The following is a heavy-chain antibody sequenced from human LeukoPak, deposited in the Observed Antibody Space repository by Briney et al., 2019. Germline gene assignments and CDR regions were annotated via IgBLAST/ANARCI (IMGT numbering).Heavy chain of an antibody. J-gene: IGHJ4*02. V-gene: IGHV3-23*01. D-gene: IGHD6-13*01. Sequence: TGGSLRLSCAASGFTFSSYAMSWVRQAPGKGLEWVSAISASGGTTYYADSVRGRFTISRDNSKNTLYLQMNSLRAEDTAIYYCAKAKYSSSWYDFDYWGQGTLVTVSS. CDR3: AKAKYSSSWYDFDY. CDR2: ISASGGTT. CDR1: GFTFSSYA.